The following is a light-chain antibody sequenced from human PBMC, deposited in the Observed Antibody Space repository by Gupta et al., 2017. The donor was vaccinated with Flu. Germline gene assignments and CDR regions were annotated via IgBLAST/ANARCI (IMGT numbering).Light chain of an antibody. Sequence: ATLSVSLGERATLSCRTSQSVRSKVAWVQQKPGQAPRLLIYDASTRATGIPARFSGSGCGTEFTLTISIRQSEDCAVYYCQQYNNWPPVTFGGGTKVEIK. CDR1: QSVRSK. V-gene: IGKV3D-15*01. CDR2: DAS. J-gene: IGKJ4*01. CDR3: QQYNNWPPVT.